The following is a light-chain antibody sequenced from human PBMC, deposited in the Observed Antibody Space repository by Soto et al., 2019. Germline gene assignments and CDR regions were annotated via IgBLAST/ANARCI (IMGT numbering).Light chain of an antibody. CDR1: QSVSSY. Sequence: EIVLTQSPATLSLSQGERVTLSCRASQSVSSYLAWYQQKPGQAPRLLIYDASNRATGIPARFSGSGSGTDFTLTISSLEPEDSAVYYCQQRSDRLPITFGQGTRLEI. V-gene: IGKV3-11*01. CDR3: QQRSDRLPIT. CDR2: DAS. J-gene: IGKJ5*01.